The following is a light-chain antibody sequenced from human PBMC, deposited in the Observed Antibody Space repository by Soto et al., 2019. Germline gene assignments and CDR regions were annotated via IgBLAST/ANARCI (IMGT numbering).Light chain of an antibody. CDR1: SGHRSYA. V-gene: IGLV4-69*01. CDR3: QTWGTGIPYV. CDR2: LNSDGSH. J-gene: IGLJ1*01. Sequence: QSVLTQSPSASASLGASVKLTCTLSSGHRSYAIAWHQQQPEKGTRYLMKLNSDGSHSKGDGIPDRFSGSSSGAERYLTISSLQSEDEADYYCQTWGTGIPYVFGTGTKVTVL.